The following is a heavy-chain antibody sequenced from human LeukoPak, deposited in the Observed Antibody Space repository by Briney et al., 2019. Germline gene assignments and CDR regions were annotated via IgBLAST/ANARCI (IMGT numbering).Heavy chain of an antibody. V-gene: IGHV3-30*04. CDR3: ARESIQHDAFDI. CDR1: GFTFSSYA. CDR2: ISYDGSNK. J-gene: IGHJ3*02. Sequence: PGGSLRLSCAASGFTFSSYAMHWVRQAPGKGLEWVAVISYDGSNKYYADSVKGRFTISRDNSKNTLYLQMNSLRAEDTAVYYCARESIQHDAFDIWGQGTMVTVSS. D-gene: IGHD5-18*01.